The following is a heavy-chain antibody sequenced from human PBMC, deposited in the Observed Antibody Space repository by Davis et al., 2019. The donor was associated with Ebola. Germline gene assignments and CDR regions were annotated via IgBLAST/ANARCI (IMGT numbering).Heavy chain of an antibody. V-gene: IGHV4-30-2*01. CDR1: GGSFSGYS. D-gene: IGHD4-23*01. CDR2: IYYSGTT. Sequence: SETLSLTCAVYGGSFSGYSWSWIRQPPGKGLEWIGYIYYSGTTYYNPSLKSRVTMSADRPKNQFSLKLSSVTAADTAVYYCARVDGGDFDYWGQGTLVTVSA. CDR3: ARVDGGDFDY. J-gene: IGHJ4*02.